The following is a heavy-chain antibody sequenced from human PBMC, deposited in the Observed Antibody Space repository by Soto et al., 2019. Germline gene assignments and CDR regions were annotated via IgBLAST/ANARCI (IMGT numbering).Heavy chain of an antibody. CDR1: GGSIRSGGYY. J-gene: IGHJ5*02. CDR3: ARDHGFYAWFDP. CDR2: IYYSGST. V-gene: IGHV4-31*02. D-gene: IGHD3-10*01. Sequence: LCGGSIRSGGYYWSWIRQHPGKGLEWIGYIYYSGSTYYNPSLKSRVTISVDTSKNQFSLKLSSVTAADTAVYYCARDHGFYAWFDPWGQGTLVTVSS.